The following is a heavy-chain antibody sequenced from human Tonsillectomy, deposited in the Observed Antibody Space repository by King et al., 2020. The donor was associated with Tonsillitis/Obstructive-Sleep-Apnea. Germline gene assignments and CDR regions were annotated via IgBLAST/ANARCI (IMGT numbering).Heavy chain of an antibody. J-gene: IGHJ3*02. CDR2: VYYSGST. Sequence: QLQESGPGLVKPSETLSLTCTVSGGSINNNTYYWGWIRQPPGKGLEWIGTVYYSGSTFYNPSHKSRVTISVDPSKNQFSLKLSSVTAADTAVYYCASLPVATWAFDIWGQGTMVTVSS. CDR3: ASLPVATWAFDI. D-gene: IGHD5-12*01. V-gene: IGHV4-39*01. CDR1: GGSINNNTYY.